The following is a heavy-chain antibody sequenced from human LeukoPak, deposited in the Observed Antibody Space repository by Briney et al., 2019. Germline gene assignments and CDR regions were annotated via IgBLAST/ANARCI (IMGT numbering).Heavy chain of an antibody. CDR2: ISGSGGST. J-gene: IGHJ4*02. D-gene: IGHD3-22*01. CDR1: GFTFSNYW. V-gene: IGHV3-23*01. Sequence: GGSLRLSCAASGFTFSNYWMTWVRQAPGKGLEWVSAISGSGGSTYYADSVKGRFTISRDNSKNTLYLQMNGLRAEDTAVYYCAKDTPSYDSSGYYYEPPFDYWGQGTLVTVSS. CDR3: AKDTPSYDSSGYYYEPPFDY.